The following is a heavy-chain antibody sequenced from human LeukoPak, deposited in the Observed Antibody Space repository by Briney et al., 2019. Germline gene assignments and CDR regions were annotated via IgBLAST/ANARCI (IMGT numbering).Heavy chain of an antibody. V-gene: IGHV4-61*03. CDR1: GGSVTSGSYY. D-gene: IGHD3-3*01. CDR3: ARGLDFWSGYYGFDT. Sequence: PSETLSLTCSVSGGSVTSGSYYWSWIRQPPGKELEWIGYISYRGNTNYNPSLKSRVTMSVDTSKNHFSLKLTSVTAADTAVYYCARGLDFWSGYYGFDTWGQGTLVTVSS. J-gene: IGHJ5*02. CDR2: ISYRGNT.